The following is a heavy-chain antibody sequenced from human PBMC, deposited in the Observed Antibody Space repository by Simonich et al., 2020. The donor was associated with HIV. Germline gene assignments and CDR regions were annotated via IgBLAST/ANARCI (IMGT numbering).Heavy chain of an antibody. CDR1: GGSFSGYY. J-gene: IGHJ4*02. CDR3: ARGFPFISLGSY. Sequence: QVQVKQWGAGLLKPSETLSLTCAVYGGSFSGYYWSWIRQPPGKGLEWIGEVNHSGSATNNASLKSRITISVDTSENQFSLKLSSVTAADTAVYYCARGFPFISLGSYWGQGTLVTVSS. CDR2: VNHSGSA. V-gene: IGHV4-34*01. D-gene: IGHD2-15*01.